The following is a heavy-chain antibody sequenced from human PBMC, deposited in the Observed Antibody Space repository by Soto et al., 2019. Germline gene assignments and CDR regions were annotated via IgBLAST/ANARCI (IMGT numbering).Heavy chain of an antibody. CDR1: GFTFSSYW. CDR3: ARLYCSGGSCYPPGGLYYYYYMDV. D-gene: IGHD2-15*01. V-gene: IGHV3-7*01. Sequence: GGSLRLSCAASGFTFSSYWMSWVRQAPGKGLEWVANIKQDGSEKYYVDSVKGRFTISRDNAKNSLYLQMNSLRAEETAVYYCARLYCSGGSCYPPGGLYYYYYMDVWGKGTTVTVSS. CDR2: IKQDGSEK. J-gene: IGHJ6*03.